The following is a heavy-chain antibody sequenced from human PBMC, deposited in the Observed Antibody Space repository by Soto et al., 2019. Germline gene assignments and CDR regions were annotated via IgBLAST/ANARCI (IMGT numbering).Heavy chain of an antibody. Sequence: GGSLRLSCAASGLTVSSNDMSWVRQAPGKGLECVSITYSAGNTYYADSVRGRFIISRDNSKNTLYLQMNSLRADDTAVYYCARGSLYWGQGTLVTVSS. V-gene: IGHV3-66*01. J-gene: IGHJ4*01. CDR1: GLTVSSND. CDR3: ARGSLY. CDR2: TYSAGNT.